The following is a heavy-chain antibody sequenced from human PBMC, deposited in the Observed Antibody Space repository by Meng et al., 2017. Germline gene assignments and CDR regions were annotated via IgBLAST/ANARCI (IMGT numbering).Heavy chain of an antibody. CDR2: AYYRSKWYH. V-gene: IGHV6-1*01. CDR1: GDSVSSNSAA. D-gene: IGHD1-26*01. Sequence: HLQQSGTGLVKPSQTLSLICAISGDSVSSNSAAWNWIRQSPSRGLEWLGRAYYRSKWYHDYAESVKSRISIDPDTSKNQFSLQLRSVTPEDSAVYYCARGSYSFDSWGQRTLVTVSS. CDR3: ARGSYSFDS. J-gene: IGHJ4*02.